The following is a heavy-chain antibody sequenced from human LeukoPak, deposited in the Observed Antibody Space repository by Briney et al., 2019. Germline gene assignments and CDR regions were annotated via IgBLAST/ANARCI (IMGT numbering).Heavy chain of an antibody. CDR1: GFTFSNYW. CDR3: ARGSGDGYKWGVDS. CDR2: FNSDESNT. J-gene: IGHJ5*01. Sequence: GGSLRLSCAASGFTFSNYWMHWVRHAPGKWLVWVSCFNSDESNTGYADSVKGRFTISRYSGKNPLYLQMNSLRAEDTGVYYCARGSGDGYKWGVDSWGQGTLVTVSS. D-gene: IGHD5-24*01. V-gene: IGHV3-74*01.